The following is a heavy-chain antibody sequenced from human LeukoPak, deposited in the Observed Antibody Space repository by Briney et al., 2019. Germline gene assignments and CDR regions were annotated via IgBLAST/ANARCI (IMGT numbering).Heavy chain of an antibody. CDR1: GFTFSSYA. J-gene: IGHJ3*02. CDR2: ISGSGGST. CDR3: AKVHPMVRGPYAFDI. D-gene: IGHD3-10*01. V-gene: IGHV3-23*01. Sequence: PGGSLRLSCAASGFTFSSYAMTWVRQAPGKGLEWLSVISGSGGSTYYADSVKGRFTISRDNSKNTLYLQMNSLRAEDTAVYYCAKVHPMVRGPYAFDIWGQGTMVTVSS.